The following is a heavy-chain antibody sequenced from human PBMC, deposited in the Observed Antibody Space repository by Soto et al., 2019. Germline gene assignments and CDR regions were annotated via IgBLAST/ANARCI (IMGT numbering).Heavy chain of an antibody. V-gene: IGHV3-33*01. D-gene: IGHD2-15*01. CDR1: GFPFSSYG. CDR2: IWYDGSNK. Sequence: GGSLRLSCAASGFPFSSYGMHWVRQAPGKGLEWVAVIWYDGSNKYYADSVKGRFTISGDNSKNTLYLQMNSLRAEDTAVYYCARGVRGVVVDATDYYYGMDVWAQGATVTVSS. J-gene: IGHJ6*02. CDR3: ARGVRGVVVDATDYYYGMDV.